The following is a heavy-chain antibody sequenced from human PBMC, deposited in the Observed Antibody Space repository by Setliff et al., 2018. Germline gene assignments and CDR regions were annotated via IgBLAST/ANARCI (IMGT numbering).Heavy chain of an antibody. Sequence: SCATSGFTFSSYAMSWVRQAPGKGLEWVSAMSASGTSTYHADSVKGRFTISRDSSKNTVYLQMNSLTAEDTAMYYCATLSKDLNYWGQGTLVTVSS. CDR2: MSASGTST. J-gene: IGHJ4*02. CDR3: ATLSKDLNY. V-gene: IGHV3-23*01. CDR1: GFTFSSYA. D-gene: IGHD3-3*01.